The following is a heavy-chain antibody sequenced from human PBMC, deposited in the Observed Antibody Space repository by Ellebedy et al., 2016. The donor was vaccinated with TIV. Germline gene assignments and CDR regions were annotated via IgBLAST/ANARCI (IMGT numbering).Heavy chain of an antibody. CDR1: GYSFISYW. Sequence: GESLKISCKGSGYSFISYWIGWVRPMPGKGLEWMGYTYPGDSYTRYRPSFQGQVPFSVDQSISTAHLQWSSLKASDTDIYYCARGDRGSGWYWDKWGQGTLVTVSS. V-gene: IGHV5-51*01. CDR3: ARGDRGSGWYWDK. CDR2: TYPGDSYT. D-gene: IGHD6-19*01. J-gene: IGHJ4*02.